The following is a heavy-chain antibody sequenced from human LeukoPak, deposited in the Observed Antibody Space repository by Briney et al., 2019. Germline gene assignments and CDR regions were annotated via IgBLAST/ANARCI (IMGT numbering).Heavy chain of an antibody. J-gene: IGHJ4*02. V-gene: IGHV4-39*01. CDR3: ARHHVYSVFDY. D-gene: IGHD5/OR15-5a*01. CDR1: GGSITSSSY. CDR2: IYYSGST. Sequence: SETLSLTCIVSGGSITSSSYWGWIRQPPGKGLEWIGSIYYSGSTYYNPSLKSRVTISVDTSKNQFSLKLSSVTAADTAVYYCARHHVYSVFDYWGQGTLLTVSS.